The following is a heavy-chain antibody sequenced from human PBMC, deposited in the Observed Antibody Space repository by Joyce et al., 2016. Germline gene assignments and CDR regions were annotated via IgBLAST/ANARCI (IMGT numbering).Heavy chain of an antibody. V-gene: IGHV3-7*01. CDR2: IKPDGGET. D-gene: IGHD5-24*01. Sequence: EVQLVESGGGLVQLGNSLRLSCAGSGFSFENSWMSWVRQAPGKGLEWVARIKPDGGETYYVDSVRGRFTISRDNAKNSLYLQMNSLRVEDSAIYYCARDEIWGQGTLVTVSS. CDR3: ARDEI. J-gene: IGHJ4*02. CDR1: GFSFENSW.